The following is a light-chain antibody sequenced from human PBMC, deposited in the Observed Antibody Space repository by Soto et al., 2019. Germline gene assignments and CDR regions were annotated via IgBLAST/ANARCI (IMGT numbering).Light chain of an antibody. J-gene: IGKJ1*01. CDR1: QSVSSY. Sequence: EIVLTQSPAILSMSPGERATLSCRASQSVSSYFAWYQQKPGQAPRLLIYDASNRAPGVPARFSGSGSGTDLTLTISSLEPEDFAVYYCQQRRYWPVTFGQGTKVEIK. CDR2: DAS. CDR3: QQRRYWPVT. V-gene: IGKV3-11*01.